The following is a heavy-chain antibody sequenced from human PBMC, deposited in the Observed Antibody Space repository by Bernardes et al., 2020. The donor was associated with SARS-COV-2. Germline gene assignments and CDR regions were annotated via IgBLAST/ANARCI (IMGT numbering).Heavy chain of an antibody. D-gene: IGHD3-3*01. Sequence: GGSLRLSCAASGFTFSSYWIHWVRQAPGKGLVWVSRINNDGSSTNYADSVRGRFTISRDNAKNTLYLQMNSLRAEDTAVYYCARDREYYDFWSGYYPTHYYYGMDVWGQGTTVTVS. CDR2: INNDGSST. V-gene: IGHV3-74*01. CDR3: ARDREYYDFWSGYYPTHYYYGMDV. J-gene: IGHJ6*02. CDR1: GFTFSSYW.